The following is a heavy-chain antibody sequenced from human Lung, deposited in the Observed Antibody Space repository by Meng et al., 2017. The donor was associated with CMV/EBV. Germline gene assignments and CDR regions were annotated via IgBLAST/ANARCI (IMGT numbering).Heavy chain of an antibody. J-gene: IGHJ4*02. D-gene: IGHD1-20*01. CDR2: INPSNGGT. V-gene: IGHV1-2*02. CDR3: ARGSPITGARTPYSD. CDR1: GYTFTDYY. Sequence: ASVKVSCKASGYTFTDYYMHWVRQAPGQRLEWMGWINPSNGGTDYAQKFQGRVTMTRDTSISTAYIELRRLRSDDTAVYYCARGSPITGARTPYSDWGQGTLVTGSS.